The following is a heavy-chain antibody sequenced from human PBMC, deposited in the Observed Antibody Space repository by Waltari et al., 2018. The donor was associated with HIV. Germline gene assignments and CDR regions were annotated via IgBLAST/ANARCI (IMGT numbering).Heavy chain of an antibody. V-gene: IGHV3-11*01. CDR1: VFTFSDYY. D-gene: IGHD3-22*01. CDR2: ISNSGDII. CDR3: ARDRWYYFDTSDYFYDY. J-gene: IGHJ4*02. Sequence: QVQLVESGGGLVKPGGSLRLSCAASVFTFSDYYMTWIRQAPGKGLEWISYISNSGDIIYYADSVKGRFTISRDNAKNSLYLQMNSLRAEDTAVYYCARDRWYYFDTSDYFYDYWGQGTLVTVSS.